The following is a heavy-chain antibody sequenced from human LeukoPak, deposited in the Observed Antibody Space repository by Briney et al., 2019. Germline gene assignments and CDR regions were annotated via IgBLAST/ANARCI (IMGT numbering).Heavy chain of an antibody. CDR2: DYCGGNT. CDR1: GFSVTTDSYC. CDR3: ARGNSYYDSSGAFDY. Sequence: PSETLSLTCTVSGFSVTTDSYCWGWIRQPPGKGLEGIGYDYCGGNTNYDPSLKRRVTISVDTSKNQFSLTLTSVTAADTAVYYCARGNSYYDSSGAFDYWGQGTLVTVSS. J-gene: IGHJ4*02. D-gene: IGHD3-22*01. V-gene: IGHV4-61*01.